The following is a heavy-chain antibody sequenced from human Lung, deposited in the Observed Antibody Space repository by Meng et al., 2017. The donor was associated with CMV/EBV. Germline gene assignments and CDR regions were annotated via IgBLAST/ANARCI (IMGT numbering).Heavy chain of an antibody. J-gene: IGHJ4*02. CDR1: GGSISSGSYY. CDR2: IYTSGST. V-gene: IGHV4-61*02. D-gene: IGHD5-24*01. Sequence: APLQAPGPGLVTPSQTLSITCTVSGGSISSGSYYWSWIRHPAGKGLEWIGRIYTSGSTNYNPSLKSRVTISVDTSKNQFSLKLSSVTAADTAVYYCASSMATITFAFDYWGQGTLVTVSS. CDR3: ASSMATITFAFDY.